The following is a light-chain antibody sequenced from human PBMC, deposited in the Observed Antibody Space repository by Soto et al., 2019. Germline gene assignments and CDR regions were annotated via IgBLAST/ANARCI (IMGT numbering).Light chain of an antibody. CDR2: AAS. CDR1: QSISSY. J-gene: IGKJ1*01. Sequence: DIQMTQSPSSLSASVGDRVSITCRASQSISSYLNWYQQRPGKAPHLLIYAASSLQSGVPSRFSGSGSGTDFTLTISSLQPEDFASYYCQQSYTTPRTFGQGTKVDIK. V-gene: IGKV1-39*01. CDR3: QQSYTTPRT.